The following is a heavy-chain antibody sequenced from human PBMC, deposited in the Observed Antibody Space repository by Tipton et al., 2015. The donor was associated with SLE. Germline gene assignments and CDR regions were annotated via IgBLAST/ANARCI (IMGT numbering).Heavy chain of an antibody. CDR3: ARSQLGGYFYSLDV. Sequence: TLSLTCNVSGDSISPYYWSWIRQPPGKGLEWIAYVYYSGITKYNPSLKSRVTISASTSKKEFSLKLNSMTAADSALYYCARSQLGGYFYSLDVWGQGATVSVSS. V-gene: IGHV4-59*01. CDR1: GDSISPYY. D-gene: IGHD1-1*01. J-gene: IGHJ6*02. CDR2: VYYSGIT.